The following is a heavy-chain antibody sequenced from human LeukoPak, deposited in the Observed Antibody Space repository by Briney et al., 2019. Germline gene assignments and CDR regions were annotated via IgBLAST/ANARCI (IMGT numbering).Heavy chain of an antibody. CDR3: ASSKAPPAVAGDAFDI. Sequence: SETLSLTCTVSGGPISSYYWSWIRQPPGKGLEWFAYIYYSGSTNYNPSLKSRVTISVDTSKNQFSLRLSSVTAADTAVDYCASSKAPPAVAGDAFDIWGQGTMVTVSS. J-gene: IGHJ3*02. D-gene: IGHD6-19*01. V-gene: IGHV4-59*01. CDR1: GGPISSYY. CDR2: IYYSGST.